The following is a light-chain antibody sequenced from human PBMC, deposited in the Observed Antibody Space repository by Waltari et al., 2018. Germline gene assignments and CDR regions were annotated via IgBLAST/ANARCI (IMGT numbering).Light chain of an antibody. Sequence: SYELPRPPSVSVSPGQTARITCSGDQLGDKYACGYQQKPGQSPVLVIYQDSKRPSGIPARLPGSDSGNTSPLHLSGTQAMDEADYYCQAWDSSTYVFVTGTEFTVL. V-gene: IGLV3-1*01. CDR1: QLGDKY. CDR3: QAWDSSTYV. CDR2: QDS. J-gene: IGLJ1*01.